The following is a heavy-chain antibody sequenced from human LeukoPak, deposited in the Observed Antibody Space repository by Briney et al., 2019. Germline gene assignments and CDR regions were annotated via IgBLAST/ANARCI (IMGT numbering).Heavy chain of an antibody. J-gene: IGHJ4*02. CDR2: ISGSGGST. D-gene: IGHD2-8*01. Sequence: SGGSLRLSCAASGFTFSTYAMIWVRQAPGKGLEWVSAISGSGGSTYYADSVKGRFTISRDNSKNTLYLQMNSLRAEDTAVYYCAKGSSPLVPMVYASDYWGQGTLVTVSS. CDR3: AKGSSPLVPMVYASDY. CDR1: GFTFSTYA. V-gene: IGHV3-23*01.